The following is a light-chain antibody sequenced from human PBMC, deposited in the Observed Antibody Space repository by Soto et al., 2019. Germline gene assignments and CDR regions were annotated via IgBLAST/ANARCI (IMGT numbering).Light chain of an antibody. V-gene: IGKV2-28*01. Sequence: DIVMTQSPLSLPVTPGEPASISCRSSQSLLHSNGYNYLDWYLQKPGQSPQLRIYLTSNRASGVPDRFIGSGSGTDCTLKISRVEAEDVGVYYCMQALQTPWTFGQGTKVEIK. J-gene: IGKJ1*01. CDR3: MQALQTPWT. CDR1: QSLLHSNGYNY. CDR2: LTS.